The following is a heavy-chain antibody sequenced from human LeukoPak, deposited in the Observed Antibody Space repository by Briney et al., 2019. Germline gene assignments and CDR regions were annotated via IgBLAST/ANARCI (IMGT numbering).Heavy chain of an antibody. CDR3: AKDRDSSSWYLYYYYMDV. CDR2: ISGSGGST. D-gene: IGHD6-13*01. Sequence: TGGSLRLSCAASGFTFSSYAMSWVRQAPGKGLEWVSAISGSGGSTYYADSVKGRFTISRDNSKNTLYLQMNSLRAEDTAVYYCAKDRDSSSWYLYYYYMDVWGKGTTVTISS. J-gene: IGHJ6*03. V-gene: IGHV3-23*01. CDR1: GFTFSSYA.